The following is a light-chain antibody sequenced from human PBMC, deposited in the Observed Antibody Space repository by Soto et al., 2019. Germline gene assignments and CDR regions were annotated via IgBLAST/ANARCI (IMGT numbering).Light chain of an antibody. V-gene: IGLV2-8*01. J-gene: IGLJ1*01. CDR2: EVT. CDR1: STDVGFCNF. CDR3: ASYAGTKLFV. Sequence: QSSLTQPPSASGSPGQSLTISCTGTSTDVGFCNFVSWYQQRPGKAPSLVIYEVTKRPSGVPDRFSGSKSGSTASLTGSGLQADDEADYYCASYAGTKLFVFGSGTKVTVL.